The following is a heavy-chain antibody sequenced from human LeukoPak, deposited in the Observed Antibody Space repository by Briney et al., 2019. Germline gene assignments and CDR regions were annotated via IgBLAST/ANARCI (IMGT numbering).Heavy chain of an antibody. J-gene: IGHJ6*03. Sequence: SETLSLTCTVSGGSISSCYWSWIRQPPGNGLEWIGYIYYSGGTNYNPSLKSRVTISVDSSKNQFSLKLSSVTAADTAVYYCARRAAAGTSSGWKYYYYMDVWGKGTTVTVSS. V-gene: IGHV4-59*01. CDR2: IYYSGGT. CDR1: GGSISSCY. D-gene: IGHD6-13*01. CDR3: ARRAAAGTSSGWKYYYYMDV.